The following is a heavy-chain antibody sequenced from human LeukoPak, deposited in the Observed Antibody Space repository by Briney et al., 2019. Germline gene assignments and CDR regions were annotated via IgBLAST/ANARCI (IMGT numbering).Heavy chain of an antibody. V-gene: IGHV4-59*08. J-gene: IGHJ5*02. CDR3: ARRRGYNWNDVGWFDP. CDR1: GGSISRYY. Sequence: SETLALTCTVSGGSISRYYWSWIRQPPGKGLGWIGYIYYSGSTNYNPSLKTRVTISVDTSKNQFSLKLSSVTAADTAVYYCARRRGYNWNDVGWFDPWGQGTLVTVSS. D-gene: IGHD1-1*01. CDR2: IYYSGST.